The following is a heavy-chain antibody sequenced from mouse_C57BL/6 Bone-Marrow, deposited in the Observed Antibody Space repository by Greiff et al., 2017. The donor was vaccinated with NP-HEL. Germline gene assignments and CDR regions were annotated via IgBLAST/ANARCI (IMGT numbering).Heavy chain of an antibody. V-gene: IGHV14-3*01. J-gene: IGHJ4*01. Sequence: VQLQQSVAELVRPGASVKLSCTASGFNIKNTYMHWVKQRPEQGLEWIGRIEPANGNTKYAPKFQGKATITADTSSNTAYLQLSSLTSEDTAISYCASYYGIRYYYAIDYCGQGTSVTVSA. CDR3: ASYYGIRYYYAIDY. CDR1: GFNIKNTY. CDR2: IEPANGNT. D-gene: IGHD1-1*01.